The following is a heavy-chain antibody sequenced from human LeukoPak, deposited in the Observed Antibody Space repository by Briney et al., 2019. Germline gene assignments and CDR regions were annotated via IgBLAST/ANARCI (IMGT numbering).Heavy chain of an antibody. V-gene: IGHV1-2*02. CDR1: GYTFTGYY. CDR3: ARAFGYGSGSYSFGDAFDI. J-gene: IGHJ3*02. CDR2: INPNSGGT. D-gene: IGHD3-10*01. Sequence: GASVKVSCKASGYTFTGYYMHWVRQAPGQGLEWMGWINPNSGGTNYAQKFQGRVTMTRDTSISTAYMELSRLRSDDTAVYYCARAFGYGSGSYSFGDAFDIRGQGTMVTVSS.